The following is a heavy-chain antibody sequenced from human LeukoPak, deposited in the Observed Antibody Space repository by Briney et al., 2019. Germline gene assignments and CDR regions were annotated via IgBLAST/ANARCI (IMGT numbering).Heavy chain of an antibody. CDR1: GGSISSYY. D-gene: IGHD3-22*01. J-gene: IGHJ4*02. V-gene: IGHV4-59*01. Sequence: SETLSLTCTVSGGSISSYYWSSIRQPPGKGLEWIGNIYYSGSTNYNPSLKSRVTISVDTSKNQFSLKLSSVTAADTAVYYCARVSDYYDSSGPIQAFDYWGQGTLVTVSS. CDR3: ARVSDYYDSSGPIQAFDY. CDR2: IYYSGST.